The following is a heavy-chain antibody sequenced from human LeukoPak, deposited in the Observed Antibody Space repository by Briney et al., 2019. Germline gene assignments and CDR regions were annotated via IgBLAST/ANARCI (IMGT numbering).Heavy chain of an antibody. V-gene: IGHV3-23*01. CDR3: AKDSPRPVYGDYVGSAFDI. J-gene: IGHJ3*02. CDR1: GFTFSSYA. CDR2: ISGSGGST. Sequence: GGSLRLSCAASGFTFSSYAMSWVRQAPGKGLEWVSAISGSGGSTYYADSVKGRFTISRDNSKNTLYLQMNNLRAEDTAVYYCAKDSPRPVYGDYVGSAFDIWGQGTMVTVSS. D-gene: IGHD4-17*01.